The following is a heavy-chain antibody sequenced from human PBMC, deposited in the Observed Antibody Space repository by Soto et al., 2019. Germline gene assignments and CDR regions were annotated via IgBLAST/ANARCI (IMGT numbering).Heavy chain of an antibody. CDR3: ARGPDYYDSSGYYPLAY. D-gene: IGHD3-22*01. Sequence: LRLSCAAPGFTFRDYYMSWIRQAPGKGLEWVSYISSSSRYINYADSVKGRFTISRDNAKNSLYLQMNSLRAEDTAVYYCARGPDYYDSSGYYPLAYWGQGTLVTAPQ. CDR2: ISSSSRYI. J-gene: IGHJ4*02. V-gene: IGHV3-11*06. CDR1: GFTFRDYY.